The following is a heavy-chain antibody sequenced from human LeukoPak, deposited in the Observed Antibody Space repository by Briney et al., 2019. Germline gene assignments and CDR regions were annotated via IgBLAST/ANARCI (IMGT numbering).Heavy chain of an antibody. D-gene: IGHD2-2*02. Sequence: QPGGSLRLSCTASGFTFSSYNMNWVRQAPGKGLEWISYITSSSCTIYYADSVKGRFIISRDNAKNSLYLQMNSLGAEDTAVYYCARDRYCTGTTCYTADYWGQGTLVTVSS. CDR3: ARDRYCTGTTCYTADY. CDR2: ITSSSCTI. J-gene: IGHJ4*02. CDR1: GFTFSSYN. V-gene: IGHV3-48*01.